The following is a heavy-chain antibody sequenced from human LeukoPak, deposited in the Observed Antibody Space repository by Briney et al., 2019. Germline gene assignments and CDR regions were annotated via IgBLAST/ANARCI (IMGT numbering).Heavy chain of an antibody. D-gene: IGHD5-12*01. J-gene: IGHJ4*02. CDR2: INPNSGGT. V-gene: IGHV1-2*02. CDR3: ARWGSGYDPLSLGY. CDR1: GYTFTGYY. Sequence: APVKVFCKASGYTFTGYYMHWVRQAPGQGLEWMGWINPNSGGTNYAQKFQGRVTMTRDTSISTAYMELSRLGSDDTAVYYCARWGSGYDPLSLGYWGQGTLVTVSS.